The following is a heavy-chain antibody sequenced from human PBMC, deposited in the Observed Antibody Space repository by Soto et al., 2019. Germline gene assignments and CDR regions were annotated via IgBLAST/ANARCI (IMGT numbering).Heavy chain of an antibody. CDR3: AREGYNNFNWFDP. CDR2: IYYSGST. D-gene: IGHD1-1*01. Sequence: SETLSLTCAVSGYSISSGYYWGWIRQPPGKGLEWIGSIYYSGSTNYNPSLKSRVTISVDTSKNQFSLKLSSVTAADTAVYYCAREGYNNFNWFDPWGQGTLVTVSS. J-gene: IGHJ5*02. CDR1: GYSISSGYY. V-gene: IGHV4-38-2*02.